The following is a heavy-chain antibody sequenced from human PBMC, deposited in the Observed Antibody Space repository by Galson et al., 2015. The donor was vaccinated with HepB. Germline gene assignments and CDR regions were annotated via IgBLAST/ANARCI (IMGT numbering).Heavy chain of an antibody. CDR3: AKPVEITMIVVVPGDY. CDR1: GFTFSSYA. CDR2: ISGSGGST. J-gene: IGHJ4*02. V-gene: IGHV3-23*01. D-gene: IGHD3-22*01. Sequence: SLRLSCAASGFTFSSYALSWVRQAPGKGLEWVSAISGSGGSTYYADSVKGRFTISRDNSKNTLYLQMNSLRAEDTAVYYCAKPVEITMIVVVPGDYWGQGTLVTVSS.